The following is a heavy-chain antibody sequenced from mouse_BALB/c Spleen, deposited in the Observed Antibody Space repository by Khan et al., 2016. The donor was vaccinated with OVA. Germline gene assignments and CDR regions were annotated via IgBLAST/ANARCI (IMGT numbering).Heavy chain of an antibody. CDR3: AIYHGYCDV. V-gene: IGHV1-22*01. Sequence: VQLKESGPDLVKPGASVKISCKASGYSFTGYYIHWVKQSHGKSLEWIGRVNPNNGGTSYNQKFKGKAILTVNKSSNTAYMELRSLTSEDSAVYSCAIYHGYCDVWGAGTTVTVSS. J-gene: IGHJ1*01. CDR1: GYSFTGYY. CDR2: VNPNNGGT.